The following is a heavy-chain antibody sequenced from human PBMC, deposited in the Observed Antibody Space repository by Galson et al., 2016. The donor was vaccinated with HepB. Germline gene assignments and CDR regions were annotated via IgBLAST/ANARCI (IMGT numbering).Heavy chain of an antibody. CDR1: GFTVSGSY. CDR3: ESCMGWYGMCAFEI. CDR2: IYSDGTT. Sequence: SLRLSCAVSGFTVSGSYMSWVRQAPGKGLEWVSVIYSDGTTKYADSVKGRFIISRDNSKNTLYLQMNSLRAEDTAVYYCESCMGWYGMCAFEIWGQGTMVTVSS. J-gene: IGHJ3*02. D-gene: IGHD6-13*01. V-gene: IGHV3-66*01.